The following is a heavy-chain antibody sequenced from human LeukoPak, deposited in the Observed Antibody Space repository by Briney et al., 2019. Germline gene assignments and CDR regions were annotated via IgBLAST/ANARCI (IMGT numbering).Heavy chain of an antibody. J-gene: IGHJ3*02. CDR3: ARVLSSGWYGAFDI. D-gene: IGHD6-19*01. CDR2: IYHSGNT. Sequence: PSETLSLTCAVSGYSISSGYYWGWIRQPPGKGLEWIGSIYHSGNTNYNPSLKSRVTISVDTSKNQFSLKLSSVTAADTAVYYCARVLSSGWYGAFDIWGQGTMVTVSS. CDR1: GYSISSGYY. V-gene: IGHV4-38-2*01.